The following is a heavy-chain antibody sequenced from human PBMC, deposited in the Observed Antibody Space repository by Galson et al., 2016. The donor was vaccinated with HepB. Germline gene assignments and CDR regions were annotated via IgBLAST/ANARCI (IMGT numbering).Heavy chain of an antibody. Sequence: SLRLSCAVSGFTFSGTWMSWVRQAPGKGLEWVANIKEDGSEKYYGDSVKGRFTISRDNAKNSLYLQMNSLRDEDTAVYYCAREKTATIDYWGQGTLVTVSS. CDR2: IKEDGSEK. D-gene: IGHD5-18*01. J-gene: IGHJ4*02. CDR1: GFTFSGTW. CDR3: AREKTATIDY. V-gene: IGHV3-7*01.